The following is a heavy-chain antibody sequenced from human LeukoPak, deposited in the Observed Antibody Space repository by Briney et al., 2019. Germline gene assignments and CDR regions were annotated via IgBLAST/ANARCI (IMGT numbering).Heavy chain of an antibody. CDR3: AKTGSSRFDY. D-gene: IGHD1-26*01. CDR1: GFTFSSYG. V-gene: IGHV3-23*01. J-gene: IGHJ4*02. Sequence: GGTLRLSCAASGFTFSSYGMSWVRQAPGKGLEWVSAISGSGGSTYYADSVKGRFTISRDNSKNTLYLQMNTLRAEDTAVYYCAKTGSSRFDYWGQGTLVTVSS. CDR2: ISGSGGST.